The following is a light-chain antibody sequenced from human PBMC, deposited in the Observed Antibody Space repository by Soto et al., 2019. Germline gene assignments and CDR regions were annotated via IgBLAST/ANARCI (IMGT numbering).Light chain of an antibody. CDR3: QQGHNWPLT. CDR1: QSSNSE. J-gene: IGKJ2*01. CDR2: GAS. Sequence: EIVRTQAPATLSLSPGERAALSCRASQSSNSELARYQQKPGQPPRLLIYGASTRATGVPARFTGSASGSDFTLTISGLQSEDFAVYYCQQGHNWPLTFGQGTRLEI. V-gene: IGKV3-15*01.